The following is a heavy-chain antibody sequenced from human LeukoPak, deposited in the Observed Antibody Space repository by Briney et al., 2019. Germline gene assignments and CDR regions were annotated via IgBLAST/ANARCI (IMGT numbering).Heavy chain of an antibody. J-gene: IGHJ4*02. D-gene: IGHD3-10*01. CDR3: ATGSQIREADY. CDR2: ISGSGSDI. V-gene: IGHV3-11*01. Sequence: GGSLRLSCAASGFILSDRYMAWIRQAPGKGLEWLSYISGSGSDINYADSVKGRFTISRDNAKNSLYLQMNSLRAEDTAVYYCATGSQIREADYWGQGTLVTVSS. CDR1: GFILSDRY.